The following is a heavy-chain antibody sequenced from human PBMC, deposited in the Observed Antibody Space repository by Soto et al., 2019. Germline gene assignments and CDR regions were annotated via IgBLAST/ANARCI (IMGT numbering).Heavy chain of an antibody. V-gene: IGHV3-30*18. CDR3: AKDANLYSSGYIGRFDP. J-gene: IGHJ5*02. CDR2: ISYDGSNK. Sequence: GGSLRLSCAASGFTFSSYGMHWVRQAPGKGLEWVAVISYDGSNKYYADSVKGRFTISRDNSKNTLYLQMNSLRAEDTAVYYCAKDANLYSSGYIGRFDPWGQGTLVTVSS. D-gene: IGHD3-22*01. CDR1: GFTFSSYG.